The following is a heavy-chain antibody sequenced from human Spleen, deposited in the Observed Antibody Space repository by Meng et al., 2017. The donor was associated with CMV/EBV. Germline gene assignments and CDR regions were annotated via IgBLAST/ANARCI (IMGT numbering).Heavy chain of an antibody. CDR1: GFTFSDYY. V-gene: IGHV3-11*06. CDR2: ISSSSRYI. CDR3: ARLDNYGY. Sequence: GESLKISCAASGFTFSDYYMSWIRQAPGKGLEWVSSISSSSRYIYYADSVKGRFTISRDNAKNSLFLQMNNLGAEDTAVYYCARLDNYGYWGQGTLVTASS. J-gene: IGHJ4*02. D-gene: IGHD5-24*01.